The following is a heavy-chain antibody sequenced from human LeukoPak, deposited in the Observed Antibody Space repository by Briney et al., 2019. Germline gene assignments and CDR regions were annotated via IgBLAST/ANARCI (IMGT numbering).Heavy chain of an antibody. CDR3: IRIRTGEHQYGMDV. Sequence: GGSLRLSCTASGFTFSSYDMHWLSHATGKGLDWVSVIDTVRNTYYADSVKGRFTISRENSWNSLFLQMNSLIDGDTAVYYCIRIRTGEHQYGMDVWGQGTTVTVSS. V-gene: IGHV3-13*01. CDR2: IDTVRNT. J-gene: IGHJ6*02. CDR1: GFTFSSYD. D-gene: IGHD7-27*01.